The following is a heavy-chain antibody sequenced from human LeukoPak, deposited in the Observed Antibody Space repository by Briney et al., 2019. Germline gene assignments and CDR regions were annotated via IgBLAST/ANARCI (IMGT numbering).Heavy chain of an antibody. D-gene: IGHD6-13*01. CDR2: IYSGGST. Sequence: GGSLRLSCAASGFTVSSNYMSWVRQAPGKGLEWVSVIYSGGSTYYADSVKGRFTISRDNSKNTLYLQMNSLRAEDTAVYYCAREITLAAADLDYWGQGTLVTVSS. CDR3: AREITLAAADLDY. V-gene: IGHV3-53*01. J-gene: IGHJ4*02. CDR1: GFTVSSNY.